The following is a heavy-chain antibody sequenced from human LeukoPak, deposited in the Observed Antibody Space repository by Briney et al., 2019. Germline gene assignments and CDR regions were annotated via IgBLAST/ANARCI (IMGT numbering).Heavy chain of an antibody. CDR2: ISGSGGST. V-gene: IGHV3-23*01. D-gene: IGHD3-22*01. CDR1: GFTFSSYA. CDR3: AKAPGSGYYFNY. Sequence: GRSLRLSCAASGFTFSSYAMSWVRQAPGKGLEWVSAISGSGGSTYYADSVKGRFTISRDNSKNTLYLQMNSLRAEDTAVYYCAKAPGSGYYFNYWGQGTLVTVSS. J-gene: IGHJ4*02.